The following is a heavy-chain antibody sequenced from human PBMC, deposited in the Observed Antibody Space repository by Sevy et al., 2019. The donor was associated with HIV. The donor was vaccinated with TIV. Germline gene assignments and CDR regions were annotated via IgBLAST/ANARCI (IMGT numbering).Heavy chain of an antibody. CDR2: ISSSSSYI. Sequence: GGSLRLSCAASGFIFSNYNMNWVRQAPGKGLEWVSSISSSSSYIYYADSVKGRFTISRDNAKNSLYLQMNSLRAEDTGVYYWAGEKEEESEGYRFDYWGQGTLVTVSS. D-gene: IGHD3-16*02. CDR1: GFIFSNYN. V-gene: IGHV3-21*01. J-gene: IGHJ4*02. CDR3: AGEKEEESEGYRFDY.